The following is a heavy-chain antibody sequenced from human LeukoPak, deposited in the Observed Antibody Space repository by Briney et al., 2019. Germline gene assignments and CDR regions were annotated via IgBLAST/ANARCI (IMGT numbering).Heavy chain of an antibody. D-gene: IGHD6-6*01. Sequence: SETLSLTCTVSGGSISSGSYYWSWIRQHPGKGLEWIGYIYYSGSTYYNPSLKSRVTISVDTSKNQFSLKLSSVTAADTAVYYCARVRQPVYGMDVWGQGTTVTVSS. CDR1: GGSISSGSYY. V-gene: IGHV4-31*03. CDR2: IYYSGST. CDR3: ARVRQPVYGMDV. J-gene: IGHJ6*02.